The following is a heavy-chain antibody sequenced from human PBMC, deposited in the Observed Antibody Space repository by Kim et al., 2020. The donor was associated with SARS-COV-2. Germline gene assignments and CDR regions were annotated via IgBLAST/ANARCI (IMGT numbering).Heavy chain of an antibody. D-gene: IGHD1-26*01. Sequence: KYIPTFQGQVTISADESSNTAYLQWSSLKASDTAIYYCAKHVGSYPDYWGQGTLVTVSS. CDR3: AKHVGSYPDY. V-gene: IGHV5-51*01. J-gene: IGHJ4*02.